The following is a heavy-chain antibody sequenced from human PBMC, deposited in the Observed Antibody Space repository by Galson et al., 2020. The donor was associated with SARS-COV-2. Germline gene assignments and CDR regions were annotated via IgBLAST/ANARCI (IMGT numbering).Heavy chain of an antibody. CDR1: GFTFSSYS. CDR2: ISSSSSTI. D-gene: IGHD6-13*01. J-gene: IGHJ5*02. V-gene: IGHV3-48*02. Sequence: GGSLRLSCAASGFTFSSYSMNWVRQAPGKGLEWVSYISSSSSTIYYADSVKGRFTISRDNAKNSLYLQMNSLRDEDTAVYYCARDWREYSSSWNWFDPWGQGTLVTVSS. CDR3: ARDWREYSSSWNWFDP.